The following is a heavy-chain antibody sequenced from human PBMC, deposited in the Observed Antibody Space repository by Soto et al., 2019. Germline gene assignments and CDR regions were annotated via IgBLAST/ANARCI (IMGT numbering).Heavy chain of an antibody. D-gene: IGHD4-17*01. V-gene: IGHV4-30-4*01. CDR2: IYYSGST. CDR3: ASTVTRGNFLNY. CDR1: GGSISSGDYY. J-gene: IGHJ4*02. Sequence: SETLSLTCTVSGGSISSGDYYWSWIRQPPGKGLEGIGYIYYSGSTYYNPSLKSRVTISVDTSKNQFSLKLSSVTAADTAVYYCASTVTRGNFLNYWGQGTLVTVSS.